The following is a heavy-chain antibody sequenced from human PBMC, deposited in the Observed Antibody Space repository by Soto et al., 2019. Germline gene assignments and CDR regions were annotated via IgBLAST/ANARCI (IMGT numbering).Heavy chain of an antibody. CDR2: ISAYNGNT. V-gene: IGHV1-18*01. D-gene: IGHD3-22*01. J-gene: IGHJ4*02. CDR1: GYTFTSYG. CDR3: ARDSPIDYYDSSGPFDY. Sequence: ASVKVSCKASGYTFTSYGISWVRQAPGQGLEWMGWISAYNGNTNYAQKLQGRVTMTTDTSTSTAYMELSSLRSEDTAVYYCARDSPIDYYDSSGPFDYWGQGTLVTVSS.